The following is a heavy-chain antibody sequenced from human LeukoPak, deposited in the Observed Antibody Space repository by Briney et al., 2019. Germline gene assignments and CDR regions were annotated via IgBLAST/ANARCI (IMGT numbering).Heavy chain of an antibody. CDR3: SRDSLSSCGGDCYSGLDV. V-gene: IGHV3-7*01. D-gene: IGHD2-21*02. CDR1: GFTFSSYW. J-gene: IGHJ6*02. CDR2: IKQDGSEE. Sequence: GGSLRLSCAASGFTFSSYWMSWVRQAPGKGLEWVANIKQDGSEEYYVDSVKGRFTISRDNAKNTLYLQMNSLRAEDTAVYYCSRDSLSSCGGDCYSGLDVWGQGTTVTVSS.